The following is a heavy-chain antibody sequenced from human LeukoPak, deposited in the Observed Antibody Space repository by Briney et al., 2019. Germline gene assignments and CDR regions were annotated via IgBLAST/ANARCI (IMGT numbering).Heavy chain of an antibody. CDR3: ARGWIFAVAAFYYYYGMDV. Sequence: SETLSLTCAVYGGSFSGYYWSWIRQPPGKGLEWIGEINHSGSTNYNPSLKSRVTMSVDTSKNQFSLKLSSVTAADTAVYYCARGWIFAVAAFYYYYGMDVWGKGTTVTVSS. CDR2: INHSGST. D-gene: IGHD6-19*01. V-gene: IGHV4-34*01. J-gene: IGHJ6*04. CDR1: GGSFSGYY.